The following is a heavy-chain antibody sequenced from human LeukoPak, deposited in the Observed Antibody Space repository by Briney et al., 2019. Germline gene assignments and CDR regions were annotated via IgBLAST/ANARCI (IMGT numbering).Heavy chain of an antibody. CDR3: ARRPSYDFWSGYYGVDGLDV. D-gene: IGHD3-3*01. Sequence: GESLKISCKTSGYSFVSHWIVWVRQMPGKGLEWLGIIYPGDSDTRYSPSFQGQVTISADKSISTAYLHWSSLRASDTAMYYCARRPSYDFWSGYYGVDGLDVWGQGTMVTVSS. CDR2: IYPGDSDT. CDR1: GYSFVSHW. V-gene: IGHV5-51*01. J-gene: IGHJ3*01.